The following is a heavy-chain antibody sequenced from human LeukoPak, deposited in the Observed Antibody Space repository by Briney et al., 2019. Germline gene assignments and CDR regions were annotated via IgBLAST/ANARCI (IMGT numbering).Heavy chain of an antibody. D-gene: IGHD3-22*01. CDR1: GFTFSTYS. V-gene: IGHV3-48*01. CDR2: ISSSSSTI. Sequence: GGSLRLSCAASGFTFSTYSMNWVRQAPGKGLEWVSYISSSSSTIYYADSVKGRFIISRDNAKNSLYLQMNSLRAEDTAVYYCARGSTYYDSSGQVPFDYWGQGTLVTVSS. CDR3: ARGSTYYDSSGQVPFDY. J-gene: IGHJ4*02.